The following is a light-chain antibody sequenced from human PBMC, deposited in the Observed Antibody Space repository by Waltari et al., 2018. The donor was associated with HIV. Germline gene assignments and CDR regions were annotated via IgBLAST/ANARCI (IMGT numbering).Light chain of an antibody. CDR2: EDV. J-gene: IGLJ2*01. V-gene: IGLV3-1*01. Sequence: SYELTQPPSVSVSPGQTAIITCSGAKLGDKYASWYQQRPGQSPVLVIDEDVKLPSGIPERFSGSNSGNTATLTISGTQAMDESDYYCQAWDSHNVIFGGGTKLTVL. CDR1: KLGDKY. CDR3: QAWDSHNVI.